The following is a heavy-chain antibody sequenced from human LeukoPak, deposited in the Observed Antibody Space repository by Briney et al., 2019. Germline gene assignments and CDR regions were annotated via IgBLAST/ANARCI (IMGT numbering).Heavy chain of an antibody. CDR1: GFTFSSYE. Sequence: QPGGSLRLSCAASGFTFSSYEMNWVRQAPGKGLEWVSYISSSGRIIYYADSVKGRFTISRDNAKNSLYLQMDSLRAEDTALYYCAKSRSGWYWGYFDYWGQGTLVTVSS. CDR3: AKSRSGWYWGYFDY. D-gene: IGHD6-19*01. CDR2: ISSSGRII. J-gene: IGHJ4*02. V-gene: IGHV3-48*03.